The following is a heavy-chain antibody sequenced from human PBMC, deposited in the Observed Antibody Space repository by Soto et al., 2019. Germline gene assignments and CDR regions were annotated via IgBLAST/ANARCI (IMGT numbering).Heavy chain of an antibody. CDR2: TYYRSKWYN. Sequence: SQTLSLTCAISGDSVSSNSAAWNWIRQSPSRGLEWLGRTYYRSKWYNDYAVSVKSRITINPDTSKNQFSLQLNSVTPEDTAVYYCERVDIVATMGGSGDYGMDVWGQGTRVTVP. CDR3: ERVDIVATMGGSGDYGMDV. CDR1: GDSVSSNSAA. V-gene: IGHV6-1*01. J-gene: IGHJ6*02. D-gene: IGHD5-12*01.